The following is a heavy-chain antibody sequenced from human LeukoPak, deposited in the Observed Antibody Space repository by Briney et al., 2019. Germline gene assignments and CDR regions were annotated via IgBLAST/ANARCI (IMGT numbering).Heavy chain of an antibody. CDR2: IRYDGSNK. D-gene: IGHD3-9*01. CDR3: AKDTRYFDWPDYYYYMDV. CDR1: GFTFSSYG. J-gene: IGHJ6*03. Sequence: PGGSLRLSCAASGFTFSSYGMHWVRQAPGKGLEWVAFIRYDGSNKYYADSVKGRFTISRDNSKNTLYLQMNSLRAEDTAVYYCAKDTRYFDWPDYYYYMDVWGKGTTVTISS. V-gene: IGHV3-30*02.